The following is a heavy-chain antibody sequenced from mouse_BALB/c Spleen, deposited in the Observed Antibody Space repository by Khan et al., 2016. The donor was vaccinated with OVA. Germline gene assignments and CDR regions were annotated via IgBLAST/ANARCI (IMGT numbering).Heavy chain of an antibody. CDR1: GYTFTSYT. J-gene: IGHJ4*01. Sequence: VQLQESGAELARPGASVKMSCKASGYTFTSYTMHWVKQRPGQGLEWIGYINPSSGYTNYNQKFKDKATLTADKSSSTAYMQLSSLTSEESAVYSCERRTTGYAMDYWGQGTSVTVSS. CDR2: INPSSGYT. CDR3: ERRTTGYAMDY. V-gene: IGHV1-4*01. D-gene: IGHD2-14*01.